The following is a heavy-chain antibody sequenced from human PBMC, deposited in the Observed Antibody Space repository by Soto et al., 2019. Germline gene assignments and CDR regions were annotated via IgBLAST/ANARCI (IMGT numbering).Heavy chain of an antibody. D-gene: IGHD3-3*01. CDR1: GGSITSDY. J-gene: IGHJ6*02. CDR2: IYHTGSI. Sequence: PSETLSLTCTVSGGSITSDYWSWIRQPAGKGLEWIGRIYHTGSINYNPSLQSRVTMSVDTSKNQVSLKLTSVTAADAAVYYCARDMRVFGGIDVWGQGTTVTVSS. CDR3: ARDMRVFGGIDV. V-gene: IGHV4-4*07.